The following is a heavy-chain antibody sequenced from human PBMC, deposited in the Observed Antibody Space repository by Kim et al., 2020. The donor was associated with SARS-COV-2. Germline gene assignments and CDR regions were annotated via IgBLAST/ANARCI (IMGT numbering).Heavy chain of an antibody. CDR3: ARVKNSSSWISAFDI. J-gene: IGHJ3*02. V-gene: IGHV3-7*01. Sequence: DSVKGRFTISRDNAKNSLYLQMNSLRAEDTAVYYCARVKNSSSWISAFDIWGQGTMVTVSS. D-gene: IGHD6-13*01.